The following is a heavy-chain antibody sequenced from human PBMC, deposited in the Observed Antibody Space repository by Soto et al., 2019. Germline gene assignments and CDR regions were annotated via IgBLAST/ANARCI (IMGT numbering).Heavy chain of an antibody. J-gene: IGHJ4*02. CDR3: ARAQIVWLQLSYFDY. CDR1: GGSISSSSYY. Sequence: SETLSLTCTVSGGSISSSSYYWGWIRQPPGKGLEWIGSIYYSGSTYYNPSLKSRVTISVDTSKNQFSLKLSSVTAADTAVYYCARAQIVWLQLSYFDYWGQGTLVTVSS. V-gene: IGHV4-39*07. D-gene: IGHD5-12*01. CDR2: IYYSGST.